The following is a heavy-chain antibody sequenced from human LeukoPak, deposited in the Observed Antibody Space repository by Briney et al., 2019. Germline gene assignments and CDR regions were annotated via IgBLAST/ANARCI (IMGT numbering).Heavy chain of an antibody. J-gene: IGHJ4*02. V-gene: IGHV4-39*01. CDR2: IYYSGST. CDR1: GDSIESVSSY. D-gene: IGHD1-7*01. Sequence: SETLSLTCSVSGDSIESVSSYWGWVRQPPGKGLEWTGAIYYSGSTYYNPSLRSRVTISADTSKNQFSLRLSSVAAADTAIYYCAARGSDKFFNYLLGTWGQGTLVTVSS. CDR3: AARGSDKFFNYLLGT.